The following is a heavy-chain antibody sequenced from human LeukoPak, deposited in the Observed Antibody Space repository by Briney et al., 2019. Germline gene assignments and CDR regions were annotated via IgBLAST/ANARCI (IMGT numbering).Heavy chain of an antibody. Sequence: GGSLRLSCAASGFTFSSYSMNWVRQAPGKGLEWVSSISSSSSYIYYADSVKGRFTISRDNAKNSLYLQMNSLRAEDTAVYYCARDRGYCSSTSCPNFDYWGQGTLVTVSS. CDR1: GFTFSSYS. V-gene: IGHV3-21*01. CDR3: ARDRGYCSSTSCPNFDY. D-gene: IGHD2-2*01. CDR2: ISSSSSYI. J-gene: IGHJ4*02.